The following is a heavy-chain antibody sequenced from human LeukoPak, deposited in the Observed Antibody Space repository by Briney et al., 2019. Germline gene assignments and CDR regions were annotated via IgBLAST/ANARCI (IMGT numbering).Heavy chain of an antibody. D-gene: IGHD6-13*01. CDR1: GFTFSSYW. V-gene: IGHV3-7*03. Sequence: GGSLRLSCAASGFTFSSYWMSWVRQAPGKGLEWVANIKQDGSEKYYVDSVKGRFTISRDNAKNSLYLQMNSLRAEDTALYYCAKDSKAAAGHFDYWGQGTLVTVSS. J-gene: IGHJ4*02. CDR2: IKQDGSEK. CDR3: AKDSKAAAGHFDY.